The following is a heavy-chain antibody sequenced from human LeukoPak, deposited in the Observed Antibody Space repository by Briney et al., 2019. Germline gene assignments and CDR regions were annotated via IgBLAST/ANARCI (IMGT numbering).Heavy chain of an antibody. CDR2: IRSKPNSYAT. J-gene: IGHJ4*02. CDR3: SRHDEEVAAGIDY. CDR1: GFTFSGSA. D-gene: IGHD6-13*01. Sequence: GGSLRLSCAASGFTFSGSAMHWVRQASGKGLEWVGRIRSKPNSYATAYAASVKGRFTISRDDSKNTAYLQMNSLKTEDTAVYYCSRHDEEVAAGIDYWGQGTLVTVSS. V-gene: IGHV3-73*01.